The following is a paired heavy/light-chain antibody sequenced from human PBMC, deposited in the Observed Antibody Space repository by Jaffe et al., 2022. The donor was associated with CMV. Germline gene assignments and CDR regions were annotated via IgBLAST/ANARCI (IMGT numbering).Heavy chain of an antibody. V-gene: IGHV3-23*04. Sequence: EVQLVESGGGLVQPGGSLRLSCAASGFTFSSYAMSWVRQAPGKGLEWVSAISGSGGSTYYADSVKGRFTISRDNSKNTLYLQMNSLRAEDTAVYYCAVFESRGAAFSYYYYYMDVWGKGTTVTVSS. CDR2: ISGSGGST. CDR1: GFTFSSYA. D-gene: IGHD3-10*01. J-gene: IGHJ6*03. CDR3: AVFESRGAAFSYYYYYMDV.
Light chain of an antibody. CDR2: GAS. Sequence: EIVLTQSPGTLSLSPGERATLSCRASQSVSSSYLAWYQQKPGQAPRLLIYGASSRATGIPDRFSGSGSGTDFTLTISRLEPEDFAVYYCQQYGSSPLGTFGQGTKVEIK. CDR3: QQYGSSPLGT. V-gene: IGKV3-20*01. CDR1: QSVSSSY. J-gene: IGKJ1*01.